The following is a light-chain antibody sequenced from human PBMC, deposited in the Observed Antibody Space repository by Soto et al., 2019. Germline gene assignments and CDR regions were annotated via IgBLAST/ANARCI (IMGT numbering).Light chain of an antibody. CDR2: GAS. V-gene: IGKV3D-15*01. CDR3: QHYNNWPFT. CDR1: QSVTSN. J-gene: IGKJ3*01. Sequence: EIVLTQSPGTLSLSPGEGATLSCRASQSVTSNYLAWYQQKPGQAPRLLIFGASSRASDIPDRFSGSGSGTGFTLTITSLQSEDFAVYYCQHYNNWPFTFGPGTKVDI.